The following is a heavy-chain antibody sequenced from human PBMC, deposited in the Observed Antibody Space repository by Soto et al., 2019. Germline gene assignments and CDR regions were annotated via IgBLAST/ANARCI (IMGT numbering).Heavy chain of an antibody. D-gene: IGHD6-13*01. CDR3: AGLVAAGDY. V-gene: IGHV1-46*03. CDR2: INPSGGST. Sequence: QVPLVHSGAEVKRPGASVKVSCKASGYTFTSYYMHWVRQATGQGLEWMGIINPSGGSTNYAQKFQGSVTVTPDTSTSTVYMELSSLTSADTAVYSCAGLVAAGDYWSQGTLVTVSS. CDR1: GYTFTSYY. J-gene: IGHJ4*01.